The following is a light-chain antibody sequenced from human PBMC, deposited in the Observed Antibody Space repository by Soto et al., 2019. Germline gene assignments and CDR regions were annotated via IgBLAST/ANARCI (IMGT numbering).Light chain of an antibody. V-gene: IGLV1-44*01. CDR3: ESWDDSVNGLV. CDR1: SSSIGSNN. J-gene: IGLJ3*02. Sequence: SVLTQPPSASATPGQRVTISCSGSSSSIGSNNVEWYQHLPGTAPKLLIYSNNQGPSGVPDRFSGSKSGTSASLAISGLQSEDEADYYCESWDDSVNGLVIGGGTKVTVL. CDR2: SNN.